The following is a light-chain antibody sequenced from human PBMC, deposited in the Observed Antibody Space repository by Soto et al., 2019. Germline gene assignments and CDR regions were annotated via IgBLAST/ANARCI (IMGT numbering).Light chain of an antibody. J-gene: IGLJ1*01. V-gene: IGLV3-21*02. CDR2: DGS. CDR3: QVWDSTSDHYV. CDR1: NIGSKS. Sequence: ELAQPPSVSVAPGQTARIPCGGDNIGSKSVYWYQQKPGQAPVVVVYDGSDRPSGIPERFSGSNSGTTATLTISRVEAGDEADYFCQVWDSTSDHYVFGAGTKVTVL.